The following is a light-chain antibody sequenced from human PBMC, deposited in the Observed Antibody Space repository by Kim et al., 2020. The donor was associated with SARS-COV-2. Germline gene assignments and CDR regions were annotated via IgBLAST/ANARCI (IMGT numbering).Light chain of an antibody. J-gene: IGLJ7*01. CDR1: KLGDKY. CDR3: QAWDCSTYV. Sequence: SYELTQPPSVSVSPGQTASITCSGEKLGDKYACWYQQKPGQSPVLVIYQDSKRPSGIPERFSGSNSGNTATLTISGTQAMDEADYYCQAWDCSTYVFGGGTQLTVL. V-gene: IGLV3-1*01. CDR2: QDS.